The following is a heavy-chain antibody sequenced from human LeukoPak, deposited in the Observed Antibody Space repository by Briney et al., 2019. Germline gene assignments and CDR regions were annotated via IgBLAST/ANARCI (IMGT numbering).Heavy chain of an antibody. CDR1: GGSISSSTYY. D-gene: IGHD3-10*01. J-gene: IGHJ3*02. V-gene: IGHV4-39*07. Sequence: PSGTLSLTCTVSGGSISSSTYYWGWIRQPPGEGLEWIGSIYTSGSTYSNPSLKSRATTPINTSKNQFFLKLSSVTAAAQAGNDCAGAFLDYYGSGSYYRGAFDMWGQGTMVTVS. CDR2: IYTSGST. CDR3: AGAFLDYYGSGSYYRGAFDM.